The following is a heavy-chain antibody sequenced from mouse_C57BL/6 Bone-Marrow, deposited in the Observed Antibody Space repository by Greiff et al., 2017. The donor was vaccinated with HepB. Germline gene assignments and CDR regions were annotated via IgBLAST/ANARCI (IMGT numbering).Heavy chain of an antibody. CDR1: GYTFTSYW. D-gene: IGHD2-12*01. CDR2: IYPGSGST. Sequence: QVQLQQSGAELVKPGASVKMSCKASGYTFTSYWITWVKQRPGQGLEWIGDIYPGSGSTNYNEKFKSKATLTVDTSSSTAYMQLSSLTSEDSAVYYCARSRLLYPAMDYWGQGTSVTVSS. CDR3: ARSRLLYPAMDY. J-gene: IGHJ4*01. V-gene: IGHV1-55*01.